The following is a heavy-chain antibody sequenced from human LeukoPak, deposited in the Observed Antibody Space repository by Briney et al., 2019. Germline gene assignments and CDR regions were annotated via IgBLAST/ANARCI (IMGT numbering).Heavy chain of an antibody. D-gene: IGHD4-17*01. V-gene: IGHV4-38-2*02. Sequence: SETLSLTCTVSGYSISSGYYWGWIRQPPGKGLEWIGNIYHSGSTYYNPSLKSRVTISVDTSKNQFSVKLSSVTAADTAVYYCAREGNYGDYGEDYWGQGTLVTVSS. CDR2: IYHSGST. CDR1: GYSISSGYY. CDR3: AREGNYGDYGEDY. J-gene: IGHJ4*02.